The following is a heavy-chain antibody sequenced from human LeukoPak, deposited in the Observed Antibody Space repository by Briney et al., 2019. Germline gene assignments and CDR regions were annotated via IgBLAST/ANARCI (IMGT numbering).Heavy chain of an antibody. V-gene: IGHV4-59*01. D-gene: IGHD5-18*01. CDR2: IYYSGST. Sequence: PSETLSLTCTVSGGSIRSYYWSWIRQPPGKGQEWIGCIYYSGSTKYNPSLKSRVTISVDTSKNQFSLKLSSVTAADTAMYYCARAGSYNYAMGFWGQGTLVTVSS. CDR3: ARAGSYNYAMGF. J-gene: IGHJ1*01. CDR1: GGSIRSYY.